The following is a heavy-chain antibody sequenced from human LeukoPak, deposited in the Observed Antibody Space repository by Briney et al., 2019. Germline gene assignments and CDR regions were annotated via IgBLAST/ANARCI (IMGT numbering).Heavy chain of an antibody. J-gene: IGHJ4*02. CDR1: GGSISPYY. D-gene: IGHD1-26*01. CDR2: IHYSGST. CDR3: ARGDTGSYYHFDC. Sequence: SETLSLTCSVSGGSISPYYWSWIRQPPGKGLEYIAYIHYSGSTNYNPSLKSRVTISVDTSKNQFSLKLSSVTAADTAVYYCARGDTGSYYHFDCWGQGTLVTVSS. V-gene: IGHV4-59*01.